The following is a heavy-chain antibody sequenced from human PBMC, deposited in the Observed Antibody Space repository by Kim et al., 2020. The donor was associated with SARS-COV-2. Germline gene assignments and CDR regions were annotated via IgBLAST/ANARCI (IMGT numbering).Heavy chain of an antibody. J-gene: IGHJ3*02. D-gene: IGHD3-22*01. CDR3: AKDFSDSSGYTASDAFDI. CDR1: GFTFSSYA. Sequence: GGSLRLSCAASGFTFSSYAMSWVRQAPGKGLEWVSAISGSGGSTYYADSVKGRFTISRDNSKNTLYLQMNSLRAEDTAVYYCAKDFSDSSGYTASDAFDIWGQGTMVTVSS. CDR2: ISGSGGST. V-gene: IGHV3-23*01.